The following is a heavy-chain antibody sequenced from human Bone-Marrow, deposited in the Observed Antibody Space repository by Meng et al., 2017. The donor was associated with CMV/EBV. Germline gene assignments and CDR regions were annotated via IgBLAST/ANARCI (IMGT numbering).Heavy chain of an antibody. D-gene: IGHD6-19*01. CDR2: ISAYNGNT. Sequence: ASVKVSCKASGYTFTSYGISWVRQAPGQGLEWMGWISAYNGNTNYAQKIQGRVTMTTDTSTSTAYMELRSLRSDDTAVYYCARDTGYSSGWYGSNWFDSWGQGTLVTVSS. V-gene: IGHV1-18*01. J-gene: IGHJ5*01. CDR1: GYTFTSYG. CDR3: ARDTGYSSGWYGSNWFDS.